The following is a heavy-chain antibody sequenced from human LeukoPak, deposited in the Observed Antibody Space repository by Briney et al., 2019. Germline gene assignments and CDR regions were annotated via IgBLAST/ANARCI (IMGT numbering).Heavy chain of an antibody. D-gene: IGHD2-15*01. CDR1: GGTFSSYA. CDR3: ARVSIQVVAATPGGRVQGYYGMDV. CDR2: IIPIFGTA. V-gene: IGHV1-69*01. Sequence: SVKVSCKASGGTFSSYAISWVRQAPGQGLEWMGGIIPIFGTANYAQKFQGRVTITADESTSTAYMELSSLRSEDTAVYYCARVSIQVVAATPGGRVQGYYGMDVWGQGTTVTVSS. J-gene: IGHJ6*02.